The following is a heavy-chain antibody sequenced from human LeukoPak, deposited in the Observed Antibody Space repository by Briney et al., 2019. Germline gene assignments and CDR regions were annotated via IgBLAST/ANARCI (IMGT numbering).Heavy chain of an antibody. Sequence: GGSLRLSCAASGFTFSNYGMHWVRQAPGKGLEWVAVISYDGSNKYYADSVKGRFTISRDNAKDSLYLQMNSLRAEDTAVYYCARDPGSGYEEHFDYWGQGTLVTVSS. V-gene: IGHV3-30*03. CDR2: ISYDGSNK. D-gene: IGHD5-12*01. CDR3: ARDPGSGYEEHFDY. CDR1: GFTFSNYG. J-gene: IGHJ4*02.